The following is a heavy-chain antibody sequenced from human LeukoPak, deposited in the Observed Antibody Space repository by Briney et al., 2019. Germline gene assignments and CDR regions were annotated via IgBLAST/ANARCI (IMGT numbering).Heavy chain of an antibody. CDR1: GGSFSGYY. CDR2: INHSGST. V-gene: IGHV4-34*01. J-gene: IGHJ5*02. D-gene: IGHD3-10*01. CDR3: ARRYYYGSGSYYNPRQNNWFDP. Sequence: PSETLSLTCAVYGGSFSGYYWSWIRQPPGKGLEWIGEINHSGSTNYNPSLKSRVTISVDTSKNQFSLKLSSVTAADTAVCYCARRYYYGSGSYYNPRQNNWFDPWGQGTLVTVSS.